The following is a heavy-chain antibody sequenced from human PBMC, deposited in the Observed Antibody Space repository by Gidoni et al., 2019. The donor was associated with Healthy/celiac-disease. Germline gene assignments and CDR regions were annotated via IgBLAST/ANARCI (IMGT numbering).Heavy chain of an antibody. D-gene: IGHD2-2*02. CDR3: ASSLPAAILGIFDY. CDR2: ISSSSSYI. V-gene: IGHV3-21*01. J-gene: IGHJ4*02. CDR1: GFTFSSYS. Sequence: EVQLVESGGGLVKPGGSLRLSCAASGFTFSSYSMNWVRQAPGKGLEWVSSISSSSSYIYYADSVKGRFTISRDNAKNSLYLQMNSLRAEDTAVYYCASSLPAAILGIFDYWGQGTLVTVSS.